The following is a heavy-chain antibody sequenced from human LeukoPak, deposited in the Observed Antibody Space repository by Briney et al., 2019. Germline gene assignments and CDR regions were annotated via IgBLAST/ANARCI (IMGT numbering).Heavy chain of an antibody. CDR3: AKDQGGDYGDYGSHY. J-gene: IGHJ4*02. D-gene: IGHD4-17*01. Sequence: GGSLRLSCAASGFTFSSYGMHWVRQAPGKGLEWVAFIRCDGSNKYYADTVKGRFTISRDNSKNTLYLQMNSLRAEDTAVYYCAKDQGGDYGDYGSHYWGQGTLVTVSS. CDR2: IRCDGSNK. V-gene: IGHV3-30*02. CDR1: GFTFSSYG.